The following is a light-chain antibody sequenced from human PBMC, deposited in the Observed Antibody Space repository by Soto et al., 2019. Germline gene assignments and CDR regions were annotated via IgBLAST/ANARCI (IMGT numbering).Light chain of an antibody. Sequence: EIVMTQSPATLSVSPGERATLSCRASEGVATNLAWYQQTPGQAPRLLIYGASNRAIGIPARFSGSGSGTEFTLTISSLQSVDFAVYSCQQYNNWPWTFGQGTKVDVK. J-gene: IGKJ1*01. CDR3: QQYNNWPWT. CDR1: EGVATN. CDR2: GAS. V-gene: IGKV3-15*01.